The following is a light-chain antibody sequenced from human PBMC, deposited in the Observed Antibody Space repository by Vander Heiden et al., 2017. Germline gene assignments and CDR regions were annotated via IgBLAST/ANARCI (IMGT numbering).Light chain of an antibody. CDR1: QSVSSY. J-gene: IGKJ1*01. Sequence: IVMPQSPASLSVSAGERATLSCRASQSVSSYLAWYQQKPGQAPKLLIYGASTRPSGIPARFSGSGSGTDFTLTISSLQPEDFATYYCQQYNNRPGTFGQGTKVEIK. CDR2: GAS. V-gene: IGKV3-15*01. CDR3: QQYNNRPGT.